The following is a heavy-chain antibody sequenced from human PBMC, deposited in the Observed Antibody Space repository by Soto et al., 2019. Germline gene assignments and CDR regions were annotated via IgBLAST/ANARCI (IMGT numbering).Heavy chain of an antibody. J-gene: IGHJ5*02. CDR1: GFTFSSYS. CDR2: ISSSSSYI. D-gene: IGHD3-22*01. Sequence: EVQLVESGGGMVKPGGSLRLSCAASGFTFSSYSMNWVRQAPGKGLEWVSSISSSSSYIYYADSVKGRFTISRDNAKNSMYLQMKSLSAEDTAVYYWASAKYYYDSHTGGWFDPWGQGTLVTVSS. V-gene: IGHV3-21*06. CDR3: ASAKYYYDSHTGGWFDP.